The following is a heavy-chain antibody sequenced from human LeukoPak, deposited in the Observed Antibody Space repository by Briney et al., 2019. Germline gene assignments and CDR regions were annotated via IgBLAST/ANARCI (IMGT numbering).Heavy chain of an antibody. CDR3: TRDISTVLLWFGEPHAFDL. D-gene: IGHD3-10*01. V-gene: IGHV1-3*01. J-gene: IGHJ3*01. CDR2: INAGTGDT. Sequence: ASVKVSCKASGYIFTGYAMHWVRQAPGQSLEWMGWINAGTGDTGYSQKFQGRVTITRDTSATTVYMYLGSSKSEDTAMYYCTRDISTVLLWFGEPHAFDLWGQGTMVTVSS. CDR1: GYIFTGYA.